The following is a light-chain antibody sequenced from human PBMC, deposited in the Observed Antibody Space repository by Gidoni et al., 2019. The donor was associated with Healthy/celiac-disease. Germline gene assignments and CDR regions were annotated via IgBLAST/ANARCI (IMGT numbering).Light chain of an antibody. V-gene: IGKV1-5*03. CDR2: KAS. Sequence: DTPMTQSPSTPSASVGDRVTITCRASQSISSWLAWYQQKPGKAPKLLIYKASSLESGVPSRFSGSGSGTEFTLTISSLQPDDFATYYCQQYNSYPCSFGQGTKLEIK. J-gene: IGKJ2*04. CDR1: QSISSW. CDR3: QQYNSYPCS.